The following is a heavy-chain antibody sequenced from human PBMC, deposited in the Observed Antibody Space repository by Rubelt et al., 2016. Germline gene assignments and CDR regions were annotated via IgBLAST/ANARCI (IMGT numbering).Heavy chain of an antibody. J-gene: IGHJ3*02. D-gene: IGHD6-13*01. CDR2: LYSGGST. CDR1: GFIFSDHH. Sequence: EVQLVESGGGLVQPGGSLRLSCAASGFIFSDHHMDWVRQAPGKGLEWVSVLYSGGSTYYADSVKGQFPISRDNSKNTLYLQMNSLRAEDSAGYYCAGEVKAAYAFDIWGQGTMVTVSS. V-gene: IGHV3-66*01. CDR3: AGEVKAAYAFDI.